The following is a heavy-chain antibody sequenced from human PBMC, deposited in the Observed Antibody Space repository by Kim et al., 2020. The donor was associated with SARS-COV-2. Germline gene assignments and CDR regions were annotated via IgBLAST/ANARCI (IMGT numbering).Heavy chain of an antibody. Sequence: NYNPSLKSRVTISVDTSKNQFSLKLSSVTAADTAVYYCARVPVIAAAPDYWGQGTLVTVSS. V-gene: IGHV4-59*01. CDR3: ARVPVIAAAPDY. D-gene: IGHD6-13*01. J-gene: IGHJ4*02.